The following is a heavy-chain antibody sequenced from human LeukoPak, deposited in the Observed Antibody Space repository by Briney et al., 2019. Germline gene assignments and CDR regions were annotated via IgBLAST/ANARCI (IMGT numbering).Heavy chain of an antibody. CDR1: GFTVSSNE. V-gene: IGHV3-7*04. D-gene: IGHD5-24*01. CDR3: ATDRDGYRKNWYRFHY. CDR2: IKHDGTET. Sequence: VGSLRLSCAASGFTVSSNEMSWVRQAPGKGLEWVANIKHDGTETNYVDSVKGRFTISRDNAKKSLYLQMNSLRAEDSAVYYCATDRDGYRKNWYRFHYWGPGTLVAVSS. J-gene: IGHJ4*02.